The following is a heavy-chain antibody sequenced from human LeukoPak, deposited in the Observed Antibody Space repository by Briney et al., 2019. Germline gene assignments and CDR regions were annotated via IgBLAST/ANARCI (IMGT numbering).Heavy chain of an antibody. V-gene: IGHV3-11*01. CDR3: ARTTMILVVPYFDY. D-gene: IGHD3-22*01. CDR1: GLTFSDYY. CDR2: ISSSGSTI. Sequence: PGGSLRLSCAASGLTFSDYYMSWIRQAPGKGLEWVSYISSSGSTIYYADSVKGRFTISRDNAKNSLYLQMNSLRAEDTAVYYCARTTMILVVPYFDYWGQGTLVTVSS. J-gene: IGHJ4*02.